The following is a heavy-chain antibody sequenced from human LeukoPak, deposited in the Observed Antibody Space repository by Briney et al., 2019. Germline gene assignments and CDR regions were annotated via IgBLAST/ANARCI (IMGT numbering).Heavy chain of an antibody. CDR2: MSYIDNT. D-gene: IGHD2-21*01. Sequence: GASVKVACKASGYTSSRPDINWVRQAPGKGLEWLGYMSYIDNTGYAQKFQGRLTFSRDTSITTAYMELSSLRSEDTAVYYCARYTIAHGFDMWGQGTMVTVST. V-gene: IGHV1-8*02. CDR1: GYTSSRPD. CDR3: ARYTIAHGFDM. J-gene: IGHJ3*02.